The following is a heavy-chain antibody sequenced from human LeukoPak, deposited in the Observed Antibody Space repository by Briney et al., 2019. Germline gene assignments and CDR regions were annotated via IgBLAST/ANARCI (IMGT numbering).Heavy chain of an antibody. CDR3: AKGGLWFGAIGYFDY. Sequence: GGSLRLSCTASRFIFSDYAMHWVRQAPGKGLEWVSAISGSGGSTYYADSVKGRFTISRDNSKNTLYLQMNSLRAEDTAVYYCAKGGLWFGAIGYFDYWGQGTLVTVSS. CDR1: RFIFSDYA. J-gene: IGHJ4*02. D-gene: IGHD3-10*01. CDR2: ISGSGGST. V-gene: IGHV3-23*01.